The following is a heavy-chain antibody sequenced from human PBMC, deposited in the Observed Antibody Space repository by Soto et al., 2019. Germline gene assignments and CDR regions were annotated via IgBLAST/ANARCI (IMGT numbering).Heavy chain of an antibody. D-gene: IGHD2-15*01. Sequence: GESLKISCKGSGYSFTSYWISWVRQMPGKGLEWMGRIDPSDSYTNYSPSFQGHVTISADKSISTAYLQWSSLKASDTAMYYCARHLYCSGGSCFSRGDYYYDGKDVWGQGTTVTVSS. CDR2: IDPSDSYT. CDR3: ARHLYCSGGSCFSRGDYYYDGKDV. CDR1: GYSFTSYW. V-gene: IGHV5-10-1*01. J-gene: IGHJ6*02.